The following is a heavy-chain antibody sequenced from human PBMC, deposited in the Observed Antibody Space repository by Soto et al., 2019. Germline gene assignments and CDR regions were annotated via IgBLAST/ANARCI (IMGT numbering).Heavy chain of an antibody. V-gene: IGHV4-4*02. Sequence: YETLSLTCAVSGGTISSSNWWRWVRQPPGKGLEWSRYIYNSGSTNSTPSFTSRVTISVEKSKYRFSLKLSSVTAAETAVYYFTSRFGDLLNYYNYGMDVWGQGTTVTVSS. CDR2: IYNSGST. CDR3: TSRFGDLLNYYNYGMDV. D-gene: IGHD3-10*01. J-gene: IGHJ6*02. CDR1: GGTISSSNW.